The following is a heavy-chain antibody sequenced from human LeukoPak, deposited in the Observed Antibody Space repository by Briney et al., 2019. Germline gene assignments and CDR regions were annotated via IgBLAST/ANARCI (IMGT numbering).Heavy chain of an antibody. Sequence: GGSLRLSCAASEFTFNTYSMNWVRQAPGKGLEWVSYISSSGSYIYYADSVKGRFTISRDNAKNSVYLQMNSLGAEDTAVYYCARGAVGYSYAEFDYWGQGTLVTASS. CDR2: ISSSGSYI. V-gene: IGHV3-21*01. D-gene: IGHD5-18*01. CDR1: EFTFNTYS. CDR3: ARGAVGYSYAEFDY. J-gene: IGHJ4*02.